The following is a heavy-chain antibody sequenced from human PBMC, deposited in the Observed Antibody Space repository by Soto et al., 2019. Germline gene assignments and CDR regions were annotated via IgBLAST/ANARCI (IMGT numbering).Heavy chain of an antibody. CDR2: IYPGDSDT. Sequence: GESLKISCQASGYTFNNYWIAWVRQMPGKGLECIGTIYPGDSDTKYSSSFRGHVTISADTSVSTAYLQWRSLEATDSAIYYWARDGGSYWHYLDFWGQGTRVTVSS. V-gene: IGHV5-51*01. CDR3: ARDGGSYWHYLDF. J-gene: IGHJ4*02. CDR1: GYTFNNYW. D-gene: IGHD1-26*01.